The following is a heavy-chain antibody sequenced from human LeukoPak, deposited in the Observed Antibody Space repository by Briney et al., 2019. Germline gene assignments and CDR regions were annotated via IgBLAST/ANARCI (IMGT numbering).Heavy chain of an antibody. D-gene: IGHD3-9*01. Sequence: GGSLRLSCAASGFTFSSRGMHWVRQAPGKGLEWVAFIRYDGSEKDYADPVKGRFTISRDNSKNTLYLQMNSLRAEYTAVYYCWVRYSPDAFDIWGQGTMVTVSS. V-gene: IGHV3-30*02. CDR2: IRYDGSEK. J-gene: IGHJ3*02. CDR3: WVRYSPDAFDI. CDR1: GFTFSSRG.